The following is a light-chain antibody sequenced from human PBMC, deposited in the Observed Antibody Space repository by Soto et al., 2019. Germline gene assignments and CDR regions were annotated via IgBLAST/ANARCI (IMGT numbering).Light chain of an antibody. Sequence: AIRMTQSPSSFSASTGDRVTITCRASQGISSYLAWYQQKPGKAPKLLNYAASTLQSGVPSRFSGSGSGTDFTLTISCLQSEDFATYYCQQYYSYPHTF. CDR2: AAS. J-gene: IGKJ4*02. V-gene: IGKV1-8*01. CDR3: QQYYSYPHT. CDR1: QGISSY.